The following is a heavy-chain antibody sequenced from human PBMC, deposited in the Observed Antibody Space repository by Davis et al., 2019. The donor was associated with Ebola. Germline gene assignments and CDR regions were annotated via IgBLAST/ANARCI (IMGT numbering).Heavy chain of an antibody. J-gene: IGHJ2*01. CDR3: ARVVFVAGATPTWYFDL. Sequence: MPSETLSLTCAVYAGSFSAYYWNWIRQPPGKGLEWIGEISHSGSTNYNPSHKSRVTISVDTSKNQFSLRLSSVTAAATAVYYCARVVFVAGATPTWYFDLWGRGTLVTVSP. CDR1: AGSFSAYY. CDR2: ISHSGST. V-gene: IGHV4-34*01. D-gene: IGHD2-15*01.